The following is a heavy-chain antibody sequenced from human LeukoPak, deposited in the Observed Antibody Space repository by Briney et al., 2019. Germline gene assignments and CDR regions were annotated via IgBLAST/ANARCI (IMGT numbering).Heavy chain of an antibody. V-gene: IGHV1-18*01. J-gene: IGHJ3*02. D-gene: IGHD4-17*01. CDR2: ISAYNGNT. Sequence: ASVKVSCKASGYTFTIYGISWVRQAPGQGLEWMGWISAYNGNTNYAQKLQGRVTMTTDTSTSTAYMELRSLRSDDTAVYYCARTPYGDYGLDAFDIWGQGTMVTVSS. CDR1: GYTFTIYG. CDR3: ARTPYGDYGLDAFDI.